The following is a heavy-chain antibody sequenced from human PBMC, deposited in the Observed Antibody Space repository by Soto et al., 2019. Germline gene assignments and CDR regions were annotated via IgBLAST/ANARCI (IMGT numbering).Heavy chain of an antibody. CDR3: ARENYDSGTEPSYGMDV. CDR2: IIPIFGTA. Sequence: QVQLVQSGAEVKKPGSSVKVSCKASGGTFSSYAISWVRQAPGQGLEWMGGIIPIFGTANYAQKVQGRVTITADESTSTAYMELSSLRSEDTAVYYCARENYDSGTEPSYGMDVWGQGTTVTVSS. D-gene: IGHD3-3*01. J-gene: IGHJ6*02. V-gene: IGHV1-69*01. CDR1: GGTFSSYA.